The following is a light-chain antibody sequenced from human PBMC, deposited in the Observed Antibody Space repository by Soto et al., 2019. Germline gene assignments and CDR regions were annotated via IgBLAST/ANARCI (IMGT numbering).Light chain of an antibody. J-gene: IGLJ2*01. V-gene: IGLV1-40*01. CDR2: GNS. Sequence: QSVLTQPPSVSGAPGQRVTISCTGSSSNIGADYDVYWYQHLPGKAPKLLIYGNSNRPSGVPERFSGSKSGTSASLAVTGLQAEDEADYYCQSYDSSLSVVVFGAGTKVTVL. CDR1: SSNIGADYD. CDR3: QSYDSSLSVVV.